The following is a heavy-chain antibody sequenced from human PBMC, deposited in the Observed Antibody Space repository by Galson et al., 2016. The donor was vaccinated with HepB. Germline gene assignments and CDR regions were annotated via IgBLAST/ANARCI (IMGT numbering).Heavy chain of an antibody. CDR2: INAGNGYT. D-gene: IGHD3/OR15-3a*01. J-gene: IGHJ6*02. V-gene: IGHV1-3*01. Sequence: SVKVSCKASGYTFSNYGIHWVRQAPGQGLDWMGWINAGNGYTKYSQKFQGRVTITRDTSASTAYMELSSLRYEDTAVYYCARDGLRGRWRLGGMDVWGQGTTVTVSS. CDR3: ARDGLRGRWRLGGMDV. CDR1: GYTFSNYG.